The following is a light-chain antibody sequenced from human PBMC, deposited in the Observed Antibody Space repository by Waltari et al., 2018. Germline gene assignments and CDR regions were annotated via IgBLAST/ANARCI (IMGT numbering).Light chain of an antibody. Sequence: EIVLTQSPGTLSLSPGERATLSCRASQRVGRSLAWYQQNPGQAPRLLIYDASSRAAGIPDRFSGSGSGTDFSLAISRLEPEDFAVYYCQKYVSLPATFGQGTKVEIK. CDR1: QRVGRS. V-gene: IGKV3-20*01. CDR2: DAS. CDR3: QKYVSLPAT. J-gene: IGKJ1*01.